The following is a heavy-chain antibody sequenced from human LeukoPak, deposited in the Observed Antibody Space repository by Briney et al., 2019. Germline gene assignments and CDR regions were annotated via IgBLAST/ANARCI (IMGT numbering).Heavy chain of an antibody. D-gene: IGHD3-9*01. J-gene: IGHJ4*02. CDR3: AKAPDDILTGYYYFDY. CDR2: ISYDGSNK. Sequence: GGSLRLSCAASGFTFSSYGMHWVRQAPGKGLEWVAVISYDGSNKYYADSVKGRFTISRDNSKNTLYLQMNSLRAEDTAVYYCAKAPDDILTGYYYFDYWGQGTLVTVSS. CDR1: GFTFSSYG. V-gene: IGHV3-30*18.